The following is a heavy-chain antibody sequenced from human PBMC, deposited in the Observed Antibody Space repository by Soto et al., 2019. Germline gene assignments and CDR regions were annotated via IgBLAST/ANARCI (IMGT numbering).Heavy chain of an antibody. D-gene: IGHD4-17*01. CDR1: GGSISSYY. J-gene: IGHJ6*03. CDR3: ARRMTTRLNYYSYYSTDV. CDR2: IYYSGST. Sequence: LSLTCTVSGGSISSYYWSWIRQPPGKGLEWIGYIYYSGSTNYNPSLKSRVTISVDTSKNQFSLKLSSVTAADTAVYYCARRMTTRLNYYSYYSTDVWGKGPTVTVSS. V-gene: IGHV4-59*08.